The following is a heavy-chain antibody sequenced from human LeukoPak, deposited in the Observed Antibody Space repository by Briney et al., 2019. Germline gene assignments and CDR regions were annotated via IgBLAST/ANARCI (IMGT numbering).Heavy chain of an antibody. CDR2: IYTSGST. CDR1: GDSISSYY. Sequence: PSETLSLTCTVSGDSISSYYWSWIRQPAEKGLEWISHIYTSGSTNYYTSGSTDYTPSLKSRVTISLDRSKNPFSLKLSSVTAADTAVYYCAAFLSGTYWYFDYWGQGALVTVSS. V-gene: IGHV4-4*07. CDR3: AAFLSGTYWYFDY. D-gene: IGHD1-26*01. J-gene: IGHJ4*02.